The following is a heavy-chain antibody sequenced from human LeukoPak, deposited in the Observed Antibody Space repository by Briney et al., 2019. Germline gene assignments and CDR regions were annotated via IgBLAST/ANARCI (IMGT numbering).Heavy chain of an antibody. CDR3: ARDWGYDFWSGRLHDAFDI. D-gene: IGHD3-3*01. J-gene: IGHJ3*02. CDR1: GGSISSYY. Sequence: PSETLSLTRTVSGGSISSYYWSWIRQPPGKGLEWIGYIYYSGSTNYNPSLKSRVTISVDTSKNQFSLKLSSVTAADTVVYYCARDWGYDFWSGRLHDAFDIWGQGTMVTVSS. CDR2: IYYSGST. V-gene: IGHV4-59*01.